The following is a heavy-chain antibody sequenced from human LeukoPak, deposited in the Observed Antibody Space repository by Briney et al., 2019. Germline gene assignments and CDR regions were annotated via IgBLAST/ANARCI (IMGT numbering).Heavy chain of an antibody. V-gene: IGHV1-46*01. Sequence: ASVKVSCKASGYTFTSYYMHWVRQAPGQGLEWMGIINPSGGSTSYAQKFQGRVTMTRDTSISTAYMELSRLRSDDTAVYYCARETTVTTYEFDYWGQGTLVTVSS. D-gene: IGHD4-17*01. CDR3: ARETTVTTYEFDY. CDR2: INPSGGST. CDR1: GYTFTSYY. J-gene: IGHJ4*02.